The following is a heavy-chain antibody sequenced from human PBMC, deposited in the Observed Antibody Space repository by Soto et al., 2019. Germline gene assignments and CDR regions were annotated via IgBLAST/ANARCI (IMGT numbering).Heavy chain of an antibody. V-gene: IGHV4-59*08. Sequence: SETLSLTCTVSGGSISSYYWSWIRQPPGKGLEWIGYIYYSGSTNYNPSLKSRVTISVDTSKNQFSLKLSSVTAADTAVYYCARTGYSSWIVDYWGQGTLVTVSS. J-gene: IGHJ4*02. CDR3: ARTGYSSWIVDY. CDR1: GGSISSYY. CDR2: IYYSGST. D-gene: IGHD6-13*01.